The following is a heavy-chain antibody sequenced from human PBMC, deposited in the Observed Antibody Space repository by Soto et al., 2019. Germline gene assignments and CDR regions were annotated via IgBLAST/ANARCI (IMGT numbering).Heavy chain of an antibody. CDR2: INPNSGGT. J-gene: IGHJ4*02. CDR1: GSTFTGYY. V-gene: IGHV1-2*02. CDR3: ARLYSSSWYFDY. Sequence: QVQLVQSGAEVKKPGASVKVSCKASGSTFTGYYMHWVRQAPGQGLEWMGWINPNSGGTNDAQKFQGRVTMTRDTSISTADMELSRLRSDDTAVYYCARLYSSSWYFDYWGQGTLVTVSS. D-gene: IGHD6-13*01.